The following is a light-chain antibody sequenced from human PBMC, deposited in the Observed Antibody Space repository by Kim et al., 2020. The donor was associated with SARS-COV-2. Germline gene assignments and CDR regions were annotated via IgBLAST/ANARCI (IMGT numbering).Light chain of an antibody. CDR3: HQYGSPPST. J-gene: IGKJ5*01. CDR1: RGVTSNY. V-gene: IGKV3-20*01. CDR2: IAS. Sequence: SPGEKATRSCMASRGVTSNYLAWYQQKPGQAPRLLIYIASSRATGIPDRFSGSGSGKEFTLTISRLEPEEFAVYYCHQYGSPPSTFGQGTRLEIK.